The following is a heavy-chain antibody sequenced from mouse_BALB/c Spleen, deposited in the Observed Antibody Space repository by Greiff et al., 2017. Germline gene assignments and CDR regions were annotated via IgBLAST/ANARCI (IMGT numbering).Heavy chain of an antibody. CDR1: GFTFSDYY. J-gene: IGHJ3*01. Sequence: EVKVVESGGGLVKPGGSLKLSCAASGFTFSDYYMYWVRQTPEKRLEWVATISDGGSYTYYPDSVKGRFTISRDNAKNNLYLQMSSLKSEDTAMYYCARDDRYDVEFAYWGQGTLVTVSA. D-gene: IGHD2-14*01. CDR2: ISDGGSYT. V-gene: IGHV5-4*02. CDR3: ARDDRYDVEFAY.